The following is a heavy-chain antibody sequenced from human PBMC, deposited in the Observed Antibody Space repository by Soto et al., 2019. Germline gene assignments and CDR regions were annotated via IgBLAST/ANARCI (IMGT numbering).Heavy chain of an antibody. D-gene: IGHD6-13*01. V-gene: IGHV1-18*01. CDR3: ARVLLSSSSWYGWFEP. Sequence: ASVKVSFKASGYTFTSYGISWVRQAPGQGLEWMGWISAYNGNTNYAQKLQGRVTMTTDTSTSTAYMELRSLRSDDTAVYYCARVLLSSSSWYGWFEPWGQGTLVTVSS. J-gene: IGHJ5*02. CDR1: GYTFTSYG. CDR2: ISAYNGNT.